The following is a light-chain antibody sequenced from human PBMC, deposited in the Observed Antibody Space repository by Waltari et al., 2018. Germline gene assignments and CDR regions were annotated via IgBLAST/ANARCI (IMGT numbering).Light chain of an antibody. CDR2: EVS. V-gene: IGLV2-23*02. CDR1: SSDVGSSNL. J-gene: IGLJ1*01. CDR3: YSYAGGSV. Sequence: QSALTQPASVSGSPGQSITISCTGSSSDVGSSNLVSWYLQHPGKAPKLIIYEVSKRPSGVSNRLSGSKSGNTASLTISGLQAEDEADYYCYSYAGGSVFGTGTKVTVL.